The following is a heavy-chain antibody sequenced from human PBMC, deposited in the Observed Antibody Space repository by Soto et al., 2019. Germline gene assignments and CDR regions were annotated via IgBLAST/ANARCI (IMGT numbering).Heavy chain of an antibody. Sequence: GESLKISCAASGFTFSSYAMSWVRQAPGKGLEWVSAISGSGGSTYYADSVKGRFTISRDNSKNTLYLQMNSLRAEDTAVYYCAKDGFGDYGQFDYWGQGTLVTVSS. CDR1: GFTFSSYA. V-gene: IGHV3-23*01. CDR3: AKDGFGDYGQFDY. J-gene: IGHJ4*02. D-gene: IGHD4-17*01. CDR2: ISGSGGST.